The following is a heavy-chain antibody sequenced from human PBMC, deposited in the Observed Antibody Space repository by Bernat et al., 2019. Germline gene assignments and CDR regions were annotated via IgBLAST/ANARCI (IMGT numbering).Heavy chain of an antibody. CDR3: ARGRYSSTSLDY. CDR2: ISSSGRSI. V-gene: IGHV3-48*03. Sequence: EVQLVESGGGLVQPGGSLRLSCAASGFTFSSYEMNWVRQAPGKGREWVSYISSSGRSIYYADSVKGRFTISRDNAKNSLYLQMNSLRAEDKAVYYCARGRYSSTSLDYWGQGTLVTVSS. D-gene: IGHD6-6*01. J-gene: IGHJ4*02. CDR1: GFTFSSYE.